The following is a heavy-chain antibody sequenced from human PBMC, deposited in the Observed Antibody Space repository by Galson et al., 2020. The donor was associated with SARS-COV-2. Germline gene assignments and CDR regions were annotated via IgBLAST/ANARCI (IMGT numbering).Heavy chain of an antibody. CDR1: GYTLTELS. V-gene: IGHV1-24*01. Sequence: ASVKFSCKVSGYTLTELSMHWVRQAPAKGLEWMGGYDPEDGETIYAQQFQGRVTMTEDTSTDTAYMELSSLISEDTAVYYCATGPTSHGDAANWFDPWGQGTLVTVSS. CDR3: ATGPTSHGDAANWFDP. D-gene: IGHD4-17*01. CDR2: YDPEDGET. J-gene: IGHJ5*02.